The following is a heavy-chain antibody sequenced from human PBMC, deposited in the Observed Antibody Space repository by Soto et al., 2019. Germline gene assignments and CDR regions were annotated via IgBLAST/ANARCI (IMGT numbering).Heavy chain of an antibody. Sequence: SETLTFTCTDSGGSVNIGSFYWSWIRQPPGKGLEWIGHMYYTGSTNYNPSLKRRVTISSGTSKNQFSLKVNSVTAADTAVYYCVRIGDRDTHYRADTWGQGTLVTVSS. D-gene: IGHD2-21*02. CDR3: VRIGDRDTHYRADT. V-gene: IGHV4-61*01. CDR1: GGSVNIGSFY. J-gene: IGHJ5*02. CDR2: MYYTGST.